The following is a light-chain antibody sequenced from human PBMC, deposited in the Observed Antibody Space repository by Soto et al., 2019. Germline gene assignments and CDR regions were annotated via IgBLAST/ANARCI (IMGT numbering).Light chain of an antibody. V-gene: IGLV1-40*01. Sequence: QSVLTQPPSVSAAPGQRVTISCTGSSSNIGAGYDVHWYQQLPGTAPKLLIYGNSNRPSGVPDRFSGSKSGTSASLAITGLQAEDEADYYCQSYDSSLSVLVFGGGTQLTVL. CDR3: QSYDSSLSVLV. J-gene: IGLJ2*01. CDR2: GNS. CDR1: SSNIGAGYD.